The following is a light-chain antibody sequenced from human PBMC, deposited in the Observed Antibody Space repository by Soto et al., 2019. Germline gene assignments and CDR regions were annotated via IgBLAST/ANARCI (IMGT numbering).Light chain of an antibody. J-gene: IGKJ1*01. Sequence: EIVLTQSPGTLSLSQGERATLSCRASQSVSSSFLAWYQQKPGQAPRVLIHGASSRATGIPDRFSGSGSGTDFTLTISRLEPEDFAVYFCQQYGSSPWAFGQGTKVDIK. CDR1: QSVSSSF. V-gene: IGKV3-20*01. CDR3: QQYGSSPWA. CDR2: GAS.